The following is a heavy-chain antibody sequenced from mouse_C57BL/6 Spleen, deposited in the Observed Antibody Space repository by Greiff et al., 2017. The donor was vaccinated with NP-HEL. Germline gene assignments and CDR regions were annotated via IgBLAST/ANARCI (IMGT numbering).Heavy chain of an antibody. J-gene: IGHJ4*01. CDR2: IYPGDGDT. V-gene: IGHV1-80*01. CDR3: AREDTTVVGHAMDY. D-gene: IGHD1-1*01. CDR1: GYAFSSYW. Sequence: QVHVKQSGAELVKPGASVKISCKASGYAFSSYWMNWVKQRPGKGLAWIGQIYPGDGDTNYNGKFKGKATLTADKSSSTSYMQLRSLTSEDSAVYFCAREDTTVVGHAMDYWGQGTSVTVSS.